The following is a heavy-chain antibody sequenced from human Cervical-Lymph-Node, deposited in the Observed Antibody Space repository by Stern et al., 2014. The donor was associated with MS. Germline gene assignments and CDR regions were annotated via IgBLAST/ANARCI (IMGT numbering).Heavy chain of an antibody. CDR2: LYYSGST. Sequence: QVQLQESGPGLVKPSETLSLTCTVSGGSISSSSYYWGWIRQPPGKGLEWIGSLYYSGSTYYNPSLKSRVTISVDTSKNQFCLKQGSVTAADTAVYYCATGITDSYYFDYWGQGTLVTVSS. D-gene: IGHD1-14*01. CDR1: GGSISSSSYY. V-gene: IGHV4-39*01. CDR3: ATGITDSYYFDY. J-gene: IGHJ4*02.